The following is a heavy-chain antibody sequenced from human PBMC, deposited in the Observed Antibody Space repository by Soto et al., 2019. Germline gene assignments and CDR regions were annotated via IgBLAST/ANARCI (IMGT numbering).Heavy chain of an antibody. CDR1: GGYVFSSSW. Sequence: SDTLSLTCGVSGGYVFSSSWWTWLRQSPGKGLEWIGEIYHAGSPNYNPSFQSRFTILLDKSKNNYSLRLTSVTAADAATYYCARGSSFRGDFDIWGQGTTVTVSS. V-gene: IGHV4-4*02. CDR2: IYHAGSP. D-gene: IGHD2-21*01. J-gene: IGHJ3*02. CDR3: ARGSSFRGDFDI.